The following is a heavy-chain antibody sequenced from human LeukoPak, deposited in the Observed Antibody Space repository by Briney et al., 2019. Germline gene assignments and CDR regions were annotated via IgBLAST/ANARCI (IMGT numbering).Heavy chain of an antibody. CDR1: GYTFTGYY. CDR3: ARESLSIAAAGMGYYYYYMDV. Sequence: VKVSCKASGYTFTGYYMHWVRQALGQGLEWMGWINPNSGGTNYAQKFQGRVTMTRDTSITTAYMELSRLRSDDTAVYYCARESLSIAAAGMGYYYYYMDVWGKGTTVTISS. J-gene: IGHJ6*03. V-gene: IGHV1-2*02. D-gene: IGHD6-13*01. CDR2: INPNSGGT.